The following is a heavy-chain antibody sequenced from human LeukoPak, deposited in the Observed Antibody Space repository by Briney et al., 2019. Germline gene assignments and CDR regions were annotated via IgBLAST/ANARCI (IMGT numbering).Heavy chain of an antibody. Sequence: ASVKVPCKASGYTFTGYYMHWVRQAPGQGLEWMGWINPNSGGTNYAQKFQGRATMTRDTSISTAYMELSRLRSDDTAVYYCARDWEGLGEYWYFDLWGRGTLVTVSS. D-gene: IGHD1-26*01. CDR1: GYTFTGYY. J-gene: IGHJ2*01. CDR3: ARDWEGLGEYWYFDL. V-gene: IGHV1-2*02. CDR2: INPNSGGT.